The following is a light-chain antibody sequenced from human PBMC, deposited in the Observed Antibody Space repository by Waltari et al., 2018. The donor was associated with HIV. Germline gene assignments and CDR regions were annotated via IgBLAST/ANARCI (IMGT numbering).Light chain of an antibody. V-gene: IGKV1-5*03. Sequence: DIQMTQSLPTLSASVGDRVPITCRASQSISSWLAWYQQKPGKAPKLLIYKASSLESGVPSRFSGSGSGTEFTLTISSLQPDDFATYYCQQYNSYSYTFGQGTKLEIK. J-gene: IGKJ2*01. CDR3: QQYNSYSYT. CDR1: QSISSW. CDR2: KAS.